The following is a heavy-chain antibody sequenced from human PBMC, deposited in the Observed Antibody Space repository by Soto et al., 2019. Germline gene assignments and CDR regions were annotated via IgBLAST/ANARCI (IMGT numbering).Heavy chain of an antibody. CDR3: VKDRVPGAYGHYYGMDV. CDR1: GITLNNSG. V-gene: IGHV3-30*18. J-gene: IGHJ6*02. CDR2: ISHDGSEQ. D-gene: IGHD5-12*01. Sequence: QVQLVESGGGVVQPGRSLRLSCRVSGITLNNSGIHWVRQAPGKGLEWMAVISHDGSEQYYADAMKGRLNISRENSKNTVTLQMNSLRGEDTAIYYCVKDRVPGAYGHYYGMDVGGQGTTVTVSS.